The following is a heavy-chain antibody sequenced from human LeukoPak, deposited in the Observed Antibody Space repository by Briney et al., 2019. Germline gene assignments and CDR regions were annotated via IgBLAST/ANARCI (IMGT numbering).Heavy chain of an antibody. CDR2: ISGSGGST. CDR1: GFTFSSYA. V-gene: IGHV3-23*01. D-gene: IGHD3-9*01. CDR3: VRDYENLTGPKTRFHY. Sequence: PGGSLRLSCAASGFTFSSYAMSWVRQAPGKGLEWVSAISGSGGSTYYADSVKGRFTISRDNSKNTLYLQMNSLRAEDTAVYYCVRDYENLTGPKTRFHYWGQGTLVTVSS. J-gene: IGHJ4*02.